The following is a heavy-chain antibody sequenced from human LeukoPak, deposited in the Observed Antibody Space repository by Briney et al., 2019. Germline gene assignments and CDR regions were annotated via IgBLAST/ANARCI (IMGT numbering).Heavy chain of an antibody. J-gene: IGHJ4*02. V-gene: IGHV3-30*18. D-gene: IGHD3-22*01. Sequence: GGSLRLSCAASGFTFSSYGMHWVRQAPGKGLEWVAVISYDGSNKYYADSVKGRFTISRDNSKNTLYLQMNSLRAEDTAVYYCAKDLKRNYYDSSGLLDYWGQGTLVTVSS. CDR1: GFTFSSYG. CDR3: AKDLKRNYYDSSGLLDY. CDR2: ISYDGSNK.